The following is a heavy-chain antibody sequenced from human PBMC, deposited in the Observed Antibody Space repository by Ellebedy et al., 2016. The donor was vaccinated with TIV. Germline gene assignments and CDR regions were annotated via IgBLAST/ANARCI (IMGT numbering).Heavy chain of an antibody. V-gene: IGHV1-2*04. J-gene: IGHJ2*01. Sequence: AASVKVSCKASGYTFTNYAMHWVRQAPGQGLEWMGWINPNSGGTNYAQKFQGWVTMTRDTSISTAYMELSRLRSDDTAVYYCARARDSSGPPYWYFDLWGRGTLVTVSS. D-gene: IGHD3-22*01. CDR3: ARARDSSGPPYWYFDL. CDR2: INPNSGGT. CDR1: GYTFTNYA.